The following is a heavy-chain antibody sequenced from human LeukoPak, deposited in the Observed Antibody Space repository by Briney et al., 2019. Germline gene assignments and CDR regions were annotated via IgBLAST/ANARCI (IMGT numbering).Heavy chain of an antibody. D-gene: IGHD5-18*01. CDR1: GFTFSDYY. J-gene: IGHJ4*02. Sequence: GGSLRLSCAASGFTFSDYYMSWIRQAPGKGLEWVSYISSSSTYTNYADSVKGRFTIYRDNAKNSLYLQMTSLRAEDSAVYYWAASVDTALDFDYWGQGTLVTVSS. V-gene: IGHV3-11*03. CDR3: AASVDTALDFDY. CDR2: ISSSSTYT.